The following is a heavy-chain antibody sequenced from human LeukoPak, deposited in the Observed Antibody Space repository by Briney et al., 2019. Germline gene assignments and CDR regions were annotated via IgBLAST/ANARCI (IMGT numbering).Heavy chain of an antibody. CDR1: GGTFSSYA. D-gene: IGHD3-3*01. V-gene: IGHV1-69*05. Sequence: GASVKVSCKASGGTFSSYAISWVRQAPGQGLEWMGRIIPIFGKANYAQKFQGRVTITTDESTSTAYMELSSLRSEDTAVYSCARDRTAYDFWSGEGDWFDTWGPGTLVTVSS. CDR3: ARDRTAYDFWSGEGDWFDT. CDR2: IIPIFGKA. J-gene: IGHJ5*02.